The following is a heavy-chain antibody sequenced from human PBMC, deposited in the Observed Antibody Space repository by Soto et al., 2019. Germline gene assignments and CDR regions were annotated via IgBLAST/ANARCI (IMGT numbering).Heavy chain of an antibody. V-gene: IGHV4-34*01. CDR2: INHSGST. CDR1: GGSFSGYY. Sequence: SETLSLTCAVYGGSFSGYYWSWIRQPPGKGLEWIGEINHSGSTNYNPSLKSRVTISVDTSKNQFSLKLSSVTAADTAVYYCGGGYCSSTSCHPGHYGMDVWGQGTTVTVSS. D-gene: IGHD2-2*01. J-gene: IGHJ6*02. CDR3: GGGYCSSTSCHPGHYGMDV.